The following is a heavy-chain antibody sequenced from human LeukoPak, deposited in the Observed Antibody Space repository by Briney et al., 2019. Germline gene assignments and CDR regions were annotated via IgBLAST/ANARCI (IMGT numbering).Heavy chain of an antibody. J-gene: IGHJ4*02. Sequence: GYTFTSYDXXXXRXAXGQGLXXXGWMNPNSGNTGYAQKFQGRVTMTRNTSISTAYMELSSLRSEDTAVYYCARDGIAAATLFDYWGQGTLVTVSS. V-gene: IGHV1-8*01. D-gene: IGHD6-13*01. CDR2: MNPNSGNT. CDR3: ARDGIAAATLFDY. CDR1: GYTFTSYD.